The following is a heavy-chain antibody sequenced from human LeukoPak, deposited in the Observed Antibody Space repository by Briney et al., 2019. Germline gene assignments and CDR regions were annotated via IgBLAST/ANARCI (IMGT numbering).Heavy chain of an antibody. J-gene: IGHJ4*02. CDR3: ASGGKYCTGGACYGD. D-gene: IGHD2-8*02. CDR1: GFIFSSYA. Sequence: PGGSLRLSCAASGFIFSSYAMSWVRQAPGKGLEWVSTISGSGGSTYYADSVKGRFTISRDNSKNTVYLQMNSLRAEDTAVYYCASGGKYCTGGACYGDWGQGTLVTVSS. CDR2: ISGSGGST. V-gene: IGHV3-23*01.